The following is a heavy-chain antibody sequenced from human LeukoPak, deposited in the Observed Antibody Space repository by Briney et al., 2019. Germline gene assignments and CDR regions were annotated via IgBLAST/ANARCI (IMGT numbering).Heavy chain of an antibody. D-gene: IGHD3-3*01. J-gene: IGHJ4*02. V-gene: IGHV6-1*01. CDR2: AYYRSQQWHS. Sequence: SQTLSLTCAISGDSVSSNGASWNWIRQSPSRGLEWLVSAYYRSQQWHSDYAPSVKGLITPNPVTSKIQCSLQLNSVTPEDTALYYCGRETDFGVVTNWGQGTLGTVSS. CDR3: GRETDFGVVTN. CDR1: GDSVSSNGAS.